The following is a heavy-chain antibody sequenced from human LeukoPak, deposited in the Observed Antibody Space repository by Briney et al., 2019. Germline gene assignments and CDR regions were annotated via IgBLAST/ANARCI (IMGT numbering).Heavy chain of an antibody. CDR1: GLTFSTYS. CDR3: AREMSTIQDLDY. CDR2: ITRSSDYM. J-gene: IGHJ4*02. Sequence: GGSLRLSCAGSGLTFSTYSMNWVRQAPGKGLEWVSSITRSSDYMFHADSVRGRFTISRDNAKNSLYLQMNSLRAEDTAVYYCAREMSTIQDLDYWGQGTLVTVSS. V-gene: IGHV3-21*01. D-gene: IGHD5-24*01.